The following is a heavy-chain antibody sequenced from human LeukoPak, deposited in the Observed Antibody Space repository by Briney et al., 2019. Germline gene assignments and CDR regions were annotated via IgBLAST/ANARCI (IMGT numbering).Heavy chain of an antibody. J-gene: IGHJ4*02. D-gene: IGHD2-21*02. CDR3: TRDASTARFAN. Sequence: PGGSLRLSCAASGFTFSSYWMSWVRQAPGKGLEWVADIKQDGSEKYYVDSVKGRFTISRDNSKNTVHLQMNSLRADDTALYYCTRDASTARFANWGQGALVAVSS. CDR2: IKQDGSEK. V-gene: IGHV3-7*01. CDR1: GFTFSSYW.